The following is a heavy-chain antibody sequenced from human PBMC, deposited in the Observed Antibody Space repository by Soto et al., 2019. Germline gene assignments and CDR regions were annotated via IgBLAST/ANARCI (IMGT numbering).Heavy chain of an antibody. CDR1: GFTVSSNY. D-gene: IGHD5-12*01. V-gene: IGHV3-66*01. J-gene: IGHJ4*02. CDR2: IYSGGST. CDR3: ARLRDGYDK. Sequence: GGSLRLSCAASGFTVSSNYMSWVRQTPGKGLEWVSIIYSGGSTYFADSVRGRFTISRDNSKNTVYLQMNSLRAEDTAVYYCARLRDGYDKWGQGTLVTVSS.